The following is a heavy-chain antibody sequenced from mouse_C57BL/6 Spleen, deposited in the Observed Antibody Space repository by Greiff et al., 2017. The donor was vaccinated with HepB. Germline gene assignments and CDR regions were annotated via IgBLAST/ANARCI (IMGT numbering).Heavy chain of an antibody. CDR3: ARDRTAQAEFAY. V-gene: IGHV5-4*01. CDR1: GFTFSSYA. CDR2: ISDGGRYT. D-gene: IGHD3-2*02. J-gene: IGHJ3*01. Sequence: EVQVVESGGGLVKPGGSLKLSCAASGFTFSSYAMSWVRQTPEKRLEWVATISDGGRYTYYPDNVKGRFTISRDNAKNNLYLQMSHLKSEDTAMYYCARDRTAQAEFAYWGQGTLVTVSA.